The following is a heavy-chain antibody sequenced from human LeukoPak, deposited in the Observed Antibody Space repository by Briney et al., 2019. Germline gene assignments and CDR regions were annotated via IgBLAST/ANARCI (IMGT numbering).Heavy chain of an antibody. D-gene: IGHD6-13*01. Sequence: ASVKVSCKASGYTFTGYYMHWVRQAPGQGLEWMGWINPNSGGTNYAQKFQGRVTMTRDTSISTAYMELSRLRSDDTAVYYCARSDFAAAAATLELDYWGQGTLVTVSS. J-gene: IGHJ4*02. CDR2: INPNSGGT. CDR1: GYTFTGYY. CDR3: ARSDFAAAAATLELDY. V-gene: IGHV1-2*02.